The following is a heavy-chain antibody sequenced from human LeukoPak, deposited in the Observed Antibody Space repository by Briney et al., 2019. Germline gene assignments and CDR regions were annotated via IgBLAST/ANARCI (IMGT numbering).Heavy chain of an antibody. CDR3: AKVSAMIVVVRGYMDV. Sequence: GGSLRLSCAASGFTFSTFAMIWVRQPPGKGLEWVSAISGSGGSTYYADSVKGRFTISRDNSKNTLYLQMNSLRAEDTAVYYCAKVSAMIVVVRGYMDVWGKGTTVTISS. CDR2: ISGSGGST. J-gene: IGHJ6*03. CDR1: GFTFSTFA. D-gene: IGHD3-22*01. V-gene: IGHV3-23*01.